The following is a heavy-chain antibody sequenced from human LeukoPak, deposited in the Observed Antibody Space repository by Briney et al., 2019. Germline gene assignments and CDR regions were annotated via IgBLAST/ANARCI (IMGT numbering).Heavy chain of an antibody. D-gene: IGHD3-10*01. J-gene: IGHJ4*02. CDR2: IYHSGST. V-gene: IGHV4-38-2*02. CDR3: ARAPHYYGSGSLDY. CDR1: GYSISSGYY. Sequence: PSETLSLTCTVSGYSISSGYYWGWIRQPPGKGLEWIGSIYHSGSTYYNPSLKSRVTISVDTSKNQFSLKLSSVTAADTAVYYCARAPHYYGSGSLDYWGQGTLVTVSS.